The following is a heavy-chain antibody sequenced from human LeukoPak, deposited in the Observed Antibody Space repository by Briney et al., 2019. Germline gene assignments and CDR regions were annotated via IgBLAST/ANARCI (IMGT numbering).Heavy chain of an antibody. CDR2: IKQDGSEK. J-gene: IGHJ3*02. CDR3: ARMYYDFWSKGAFDI. D-gene: IGHD3-3*01. Sequence: GGSLRLSCAASGFTLSSYWMSWVRQAPGKGLEWVANIKQDGSEKYYVDSVKGRFTISRDNAKNSLYLQMNSLRAEDTAVYYCARMYYDFWSKGAFDIWGQGTMVTVSS. CDR1: GFTLSSYW. V-gene: IGHV3-7*01.